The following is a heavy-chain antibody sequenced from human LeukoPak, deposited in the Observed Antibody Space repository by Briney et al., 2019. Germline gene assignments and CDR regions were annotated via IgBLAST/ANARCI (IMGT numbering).Heavy chain of an antibody. CDR3: ARDLGYGDIYYYGMDV. CDR1: GGSISSYY. V-gene: IGHV4-4*07. CDR2: IYTSGST. D-gene: IGHD4-17*01. J-gene: IGHJ6*02. Sequence: SETLSLTCTVSGGSISSYYWSWIRQPAGEGLEWIGRIYTSGSTNYNPSLKSRVTMSVDTSKNQFSLKLSSVTAADTAVYYCARDLGYGDIYYYGMDVWGQGTTVTVSS.